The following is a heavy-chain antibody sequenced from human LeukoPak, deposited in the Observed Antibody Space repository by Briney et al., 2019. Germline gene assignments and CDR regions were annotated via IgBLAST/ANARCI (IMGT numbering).Heavy chain of an antibody. CDR1: GFTFSSYS. Sequence: GGSLRLSCAASGFTFSSYSMNWVRQAPGKGLEWVSSISSSSSYIYYADSMKGRFTISRDNAKNSLYLQMNSLRAEDTAVYYCARDRSGSSCDPWGQGTLVTVSS. D-gene: IGHD1-26*01. V-gene: IGHV3-21*01. J-gene: IGHJ5*02. CDR3: ARDRSGSSCDP. CDR2: ISSSSSYI.